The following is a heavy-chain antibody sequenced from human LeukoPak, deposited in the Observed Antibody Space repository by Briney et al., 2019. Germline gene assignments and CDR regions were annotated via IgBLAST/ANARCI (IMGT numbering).Heavy chain of an antibody. J-gene: IGHJ4*02. D-gene: IGHD4-11*01. CDR3: ARDPKPSDYSDYVFDY. V-gene: IGHV3-33*08. CDR2: IWYDGSNK. Sequence: QPSETLSLTCTVSGGSISSSSYYWGWIRQAPGKGLEWVAVIWYDGSNKYYADSVKGRFTISRDNSKNTLYLQMNSLRAEDTAVYYCARDPKPSDYSDYVFDYWGQGALVTVSS. CDR1: GGSISSSSYY.